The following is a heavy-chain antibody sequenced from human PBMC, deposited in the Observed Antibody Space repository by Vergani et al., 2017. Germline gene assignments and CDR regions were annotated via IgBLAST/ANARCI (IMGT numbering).Heavy chain of an antibody. J-gene: IGHJ6*02. Sequence: EVQLVESGGGLVKPGGSLRISCAASGFNFRSYSMNWIRQTPEKGLEWVASISSFITYIDYADSVKGRFTISRDNAKNSLFLQMNSLRAEDTAVYYCARAGYCSSTSCPTLSHYGMDVWGQGTTVTVSS. D-gene: IGHD2-2*01. CDR3: ARAGYCSSTSCPTLSHYGMDV. V-gene: IGHV3-21*04. CDR1: GFNFRSYS. CDR2: ISSFITYI.